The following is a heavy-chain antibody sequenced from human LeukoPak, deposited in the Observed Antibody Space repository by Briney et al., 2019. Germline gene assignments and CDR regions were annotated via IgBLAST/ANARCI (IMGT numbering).Heavy chain of an antibody. CDR2: IYYSGST. V-gene: IGHV4-39*01. D-gene: IGHD6-13*01. CDR1: GGSISSSSYY. J-gene: IGHJ4*02. CDR3: ARLGDRIAAADRDY. Sequence: PSETLSLTCTVSGGSISSSSYYWGWIRQPPGKGLEWIVSIYYSGSTYYNPSLKSRVTISVDTSKNQFSLKLSSVTAADTAVYYCARLGDRIAAADRDYWGQGTLVTVSS.